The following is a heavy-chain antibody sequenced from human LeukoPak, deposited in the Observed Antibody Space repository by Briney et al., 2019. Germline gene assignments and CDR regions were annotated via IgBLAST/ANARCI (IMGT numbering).Heavy chain of an antibody. CDR1: GGSISNYY. CDR3: ARADYGGNSAAFNI. D-gene: IGHD4-23*01. Sequence: PSETLSLTCTVSGGSISNYYWNWIRQPPGKGLECFGYIYSSGSTYFNPSLTSRVTISVDTSKNQFSLNLTSVTAADTAVYYCARADYGGNSAAFNIWGQGTMVTVSS. V-gene: IGHV4-59*01. J-gene: IGHJ3*02. CDR2: IYSSGST.